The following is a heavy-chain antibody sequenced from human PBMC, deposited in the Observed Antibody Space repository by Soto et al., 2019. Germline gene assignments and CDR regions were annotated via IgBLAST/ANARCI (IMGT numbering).Heavy chain of an antibody. J-gene: IGHJ5*02. CDR1: GGSISSYY. D-gene: IGHD3-9*01. V-gene: IGHV4-59*12. Sequence: SQTLSLTCTVSGGSISSYYWSWIRQPPGKGLEWIGYIYYSGSTNYNPSLKSRVTISVDTSKNQLSLKLSSVTAADTAVYYCAREYYDILTPTYNWFDPWGQGTLVTVSS. CDR3: AREYYDILTPTYNWFDP. CDR2: IYYSGST.